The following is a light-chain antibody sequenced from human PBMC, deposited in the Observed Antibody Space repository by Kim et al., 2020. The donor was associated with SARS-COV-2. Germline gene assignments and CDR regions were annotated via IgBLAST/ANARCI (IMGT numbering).Light chain of an antibody. V-gene: IGLV1-44*01. CDR2: SNN. CDR3: AAWDDSLKGYV. CDR1: SSNIGSNT. J-gene: IGLJ1*01. Sequence: GQRVTISCFGSSSNIGSNTVNWYQQLPGTAPKLLIHSNNERPSGVPDRVSGSKSVTSASLAISGLQSEDEADYYCAAWDDSLKGYVFGTGTKVTVL.